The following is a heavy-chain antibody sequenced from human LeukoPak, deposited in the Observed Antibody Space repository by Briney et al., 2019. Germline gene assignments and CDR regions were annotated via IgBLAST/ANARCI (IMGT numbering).Heavy chain of an antibody. Sequence: PSETLSLTCTVSGGSISSYYWNWIRQPPGKGLEWIGYIFYTGSTSYNPSLKSRVTISVDTSKNQFSLKLSSVTAADTAVYYCARADPYSSSWSFDYWGQGTLVTVSS. D-gene: IGHD6-13*01. J-gene: IGHJ4*02. V-gene: IGHV4-59*01. CDR2: IFYTGST. CDR1: GGSISSYY. CDR3: ARADPYSSSWSFDY.